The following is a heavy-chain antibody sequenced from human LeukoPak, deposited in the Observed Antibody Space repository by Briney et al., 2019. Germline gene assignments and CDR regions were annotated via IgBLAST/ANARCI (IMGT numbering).Heavy chain of an antibody. CDR2: ISYSGST. J-gene: IGHJ5*02. CDR3: ARGGRQLWLNWFDP. D-gene: IGHD5-18*01. Sequence: SETLSLTCTVSGGSISSSTYYWGWIRQPPGKGLDWIGSISYSGSTNYNPSLKSRVTISVDTSKNQFSLKLSSVTAADTAVYYCARGGRQLWLNWFDPWGQGTLVTVSS. V-gene: IGHV4-39*07. CDR1: GGSISSSTYY.